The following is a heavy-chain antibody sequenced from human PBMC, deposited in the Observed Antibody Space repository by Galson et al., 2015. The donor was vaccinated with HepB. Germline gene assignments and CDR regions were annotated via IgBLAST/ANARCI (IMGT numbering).Heavy chain of an antibody. V-gene: IGHV1-18*04. J-gene: IGHJ4*02. CDR2: ISAYNGNT. Sequence: SVKVSCKASGSTLTNYGFSWVRQAPGQELEWMGWISAYNGNTNYAQKLQGRVTMTTDTSTSTAYMELRSLRSDDTAVYYCARALSDYYDTSCFPFDYWGQGTLVTVTS. D-gene: IGHD3-22*01. CDR1: GSTLTNYG. CDR3: ARALSDYYDTSCFPFDY.